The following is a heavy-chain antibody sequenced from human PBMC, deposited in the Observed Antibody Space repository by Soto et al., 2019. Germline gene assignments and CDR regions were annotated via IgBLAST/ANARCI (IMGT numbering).Heavy chain of an antibody. J-gene: IGHJ4*02. CDR3: ARAHYYDSSGYSSADLDY. Sequence: QVQLQESGPGLVKPSQTLSLTCTVSGGSISSGGYYWSWIRQHPGKGLEWIGYIYYSGSTYYNPSLQTRVTISVDTSNNQFSLKLSSVTAADTAVYSCARAHYYDSSGYSSADLDYWGQGTLVTVSS. D-gene: IGHD3-22*01. V-gene: IGHV4-31*03. CDR1: GGSISSGGYY. CDR2: IYYSGST.